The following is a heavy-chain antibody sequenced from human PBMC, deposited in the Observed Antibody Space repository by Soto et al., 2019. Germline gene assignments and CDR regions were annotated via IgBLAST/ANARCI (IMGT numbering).Heavy chain of an antibody. Sequence: QVHLVESGEGLVKPGGSLRLSCTGSGFSLRDHWMAWIRQAPGKGLACVSYVSANGEYTNYADSVKGRFIISRDDAKNSVWLQIFSLRVEDTGVYYCVRSTGWRQAGIYKYGLDVWGQGTTVSVSS. CDR2: VSANGEYT. D-gene: IGHD1-1*01. CDR3: VRSTGWRQAGIYKYGLDV. CDR1: GFSLRDHW. V-gene: IGHV3-11*06. J-gene: IGHJ6*02.